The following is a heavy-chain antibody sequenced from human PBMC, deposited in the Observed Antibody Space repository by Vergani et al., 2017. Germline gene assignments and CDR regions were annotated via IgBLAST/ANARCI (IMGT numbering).Heavy chain of an antibody. CDR3: ARVQITVTGNWFDP. CDR1: GFTVSSNY. J-gene: IGHJ5*02. CDR2: IYSGGST. Sequence: EVQLVESGGGLVQPGGSLRLSCAASGFTVSSNYMSWVRQAPGKRLEWVSVIYSGGSTYYADSVKGRFTISRHNSKNTLYLQMNSLRAEDTAVYYCARVQITVTGNWFDPWGQGTLVTVSS. D-gene: IGHD4-11*01. V-gene: IGHV3-53*04.